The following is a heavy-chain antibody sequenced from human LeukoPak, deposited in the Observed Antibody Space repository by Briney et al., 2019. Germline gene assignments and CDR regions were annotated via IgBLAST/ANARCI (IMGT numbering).Heavy chain of an antibody. CDR3: ARSGSSGWYWFDP. Sequence: SETLSLTCAVSGGSFSGYYWSLIRQPPGKELEWIGEINHSGSTNYNPSLKSRVTISVDTSKNQFSLKLSSVTAADTAVYYCARSGSSGWYWFDPWGQGTLVTVSS. V-gene: IGHV4-34*01. CDR2: INHSGST. J-gene: IGHJ5*02. CDR1: GGSFSGYY. D-gene: IGHD6-19*01.